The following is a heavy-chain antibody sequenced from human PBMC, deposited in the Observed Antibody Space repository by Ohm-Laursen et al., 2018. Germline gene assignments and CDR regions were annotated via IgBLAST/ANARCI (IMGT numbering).Heavy chain of an antibody. CDR1: GDSISSYY. D-gene: IGHD6-19*01. CDR3: AKSPRGWYSPFDT. CDR2: IYYSGST. Sequence: SETLSLTCSVSGDSISSYYWSWVRQPPGKGLEWIGYIYYSGSTNSNPYLENRVTISVDTSKNQFSLKLSSMTAADTAVYYCAKSPRGWYSPFDTWGQGTLVTVSS. V-gene: IGHV4-59*01. J-gene: IGHJ4*02.